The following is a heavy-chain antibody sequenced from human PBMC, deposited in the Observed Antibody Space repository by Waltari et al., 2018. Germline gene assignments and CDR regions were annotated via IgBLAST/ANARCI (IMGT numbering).Heavy chain of an antibody. V-gene: IGHV3-21*04. J-gene: IGHJ4*02. CDR3: TRDVYGSGGDYFDY. Sequence: EVQLVEAGGGLVKPGGSLRVSSSASGFPFRSWGRNWVRQAPGKGLEWVSSMSSTSTYIYYADSVKGRFTISRDNAKNSLYLQMDSLRVEDTAVYYCTRDVYGSGGDYFDYWGQGTLVTVSP. D-gene: IGHD6-19*01. CDR2: MSSTSTYI. CDR1: GFPFRSWG.